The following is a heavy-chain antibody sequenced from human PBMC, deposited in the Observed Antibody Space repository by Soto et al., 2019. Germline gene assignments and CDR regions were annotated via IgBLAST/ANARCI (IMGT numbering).Heavy chain of an antibody. CDR1: GGTFSSYA. D-gene: IGHD3-16*02. CDR3: ARYLYYDYVWGSYRTDSFDI. V-gene: IGHV1-69*01. J-gene: IGHJ3*02. Sequence: QVQLVQSGAEVKKPGSSVKVSCKASGGTFSSYAISWVRQAPGQGLEWMGGIIPIFGTANYAQKFQGRVTVTADVYTSTDYMELSSLRSEDTAVYYCARYLYYDYVWGSYRTDSFDIWGQGTMVTVSS. CDR2: IIPIFGTA.